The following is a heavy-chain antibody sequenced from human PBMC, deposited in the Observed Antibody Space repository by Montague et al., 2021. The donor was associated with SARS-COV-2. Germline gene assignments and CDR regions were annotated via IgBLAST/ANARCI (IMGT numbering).Heavy chain of an antibody. CDR2: IYYSGST. D-gene: IGHD4-17*01. CDR3: AREPDYGDYFDY. V-gene: IGHV4-59*01. CDR1: GGSISSYY. J-gene: IGHJ4*02. Sequence: SETLSLTCTVSGGSISSYYWSWIRQPPGKGLEWIGYIYYSGSTNYNPSHKSRVTISVDTSKNQFSLKLSSVTAADTAVYYWAREPDYGDYFDYWGQGTLVTVSS.